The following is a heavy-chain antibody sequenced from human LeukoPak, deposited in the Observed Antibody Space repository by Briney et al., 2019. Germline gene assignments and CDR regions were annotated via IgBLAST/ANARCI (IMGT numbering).Heavy chain of an antibody. CDR3: AGLVGRYSSGLYYYYFDY. Sequence: KPSETLSLTCTVSGDSINSLDLWSWVRQPPGKGLEWIGEMYLSGTTHSNPSVKSRVTISIDKSKNQSFLNLSSVTAADTAVYYCAGLVGRYSSGLYYYYFDYWGQGTLVTVSS. V-gene: IGHV4-4*02. J-gene: IGHJ4*02. D-gene: IGHD3-22*01. CDR2: MYLSGTT. CDR1: GDSINSLDL.